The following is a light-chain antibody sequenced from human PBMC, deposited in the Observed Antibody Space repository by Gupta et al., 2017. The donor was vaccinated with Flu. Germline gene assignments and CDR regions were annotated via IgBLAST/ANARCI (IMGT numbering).Light chain of an antibody. CDR1: QSISSW. V-gene: IGKV1-5*03. Sequence: DIQMTQSPSTLSASVGDRVTITCRARQSISSWLAWYQQKPGKPPKLLIYMASTLETGVPSRFAGSGSGTEFTLTISSLQPDDFATYYCQEYNRYSWTFGQGTKVEIK. CDR2: MAS. CDR3: QEYNRYSWT. J-gene: IGKJ1*01.